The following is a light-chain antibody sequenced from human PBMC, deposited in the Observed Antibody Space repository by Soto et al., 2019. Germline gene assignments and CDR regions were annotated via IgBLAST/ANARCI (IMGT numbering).Light chain of an antibody. CDR2: GAS. Sequence: EIVMPQSPSTLSMAPGERAPLSCKASQSVSSSYLAWYQQKPGQGPRLLIYGASTRATGIPARFSGSGSETDFTLTVSSLRSEDSAVYYCQQYNYWPITFGQGTRLEIK. J-gene: IGKJ5*01. V-gene: IGKV3-15*01. CDR3: QQYNYWPIT. CDR1: QSVSSSY.